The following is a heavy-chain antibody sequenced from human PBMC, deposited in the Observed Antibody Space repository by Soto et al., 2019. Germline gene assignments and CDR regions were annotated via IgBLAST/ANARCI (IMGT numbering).Heavy chain of an antibody. CDR3: ARNYGGNSYAFDI. V-gene: IGHV3-64*01. Sequence: GGSLRLSCAASGFTFSSYAMHWVRQAPGKGLEYVSAISSNGGSTYYANSVKGRFTISRDNSKNTLYPQMGSLRAEDMAVYYCARNYGGNSYAFDIWGQGTMVTVSS. J-gene: IGHJ3*02. CDR1: GFTFSSYA. D-gene: IGHD2-21*02. CDR2: ISSNGGST.